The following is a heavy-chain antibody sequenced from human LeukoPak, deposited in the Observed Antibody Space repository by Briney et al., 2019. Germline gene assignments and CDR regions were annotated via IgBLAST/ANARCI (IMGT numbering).Heavy chain of an antibody. D-gene: IGHD5-18*01. CDR1: GFTFSSYG. V-gene: IGHV3-30*18. CDR2: ISYDGSNK. Sequence: GRSLRLSCAASGFTFSSYGMRWVRQAPGRGLEWVAVISYDGSNKYYADSVKGRFTISRDNSKNTLYLQMNSLRAEDTAVYYCAKDWGYSYGFDYWGQGTLVTVSS. J-gene: IGHJ4*02. CDR3: AKDWGYSYGFDY.